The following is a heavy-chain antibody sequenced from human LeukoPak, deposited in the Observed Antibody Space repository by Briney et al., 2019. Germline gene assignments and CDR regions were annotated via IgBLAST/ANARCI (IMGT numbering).Heavy chain of an antibody. J-gene: IGHJ6*03. CDR3: ARRWNYGRNYYIDV. CDR1: GGSFSNYY. D-gene: IGHD1-7*01. Sequence: SETLSLTCAVYGGSFSNYYWSWIRQPQGKGLEWIGEINDSGRTNYNPSLMSRVTVSVDTSKKQFSLRLTSVTATDTAVYYCARRWNYGRNYYIDVWGKGATVSVSS. CDR2: INDSGRT. V-gene: IGHV4-34*01.